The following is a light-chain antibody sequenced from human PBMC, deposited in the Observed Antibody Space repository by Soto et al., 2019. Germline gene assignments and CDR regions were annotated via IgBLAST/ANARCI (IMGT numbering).Light chain of an antibody. CDR2: TAS. Sequence: DIQLTQSPSFLSASVGDRVTITCRASQGISSYLAWYQQKPGKAPKLLIYTASTLQSGVPSRFSGSGSGTEFTLPISSLQPEDFATYYCQQLKSYPLTFGGGTKVEIK. V-gene: IGKV1-9*01. CDR3: QQLKSYPLT. CDR1: QGISSY. J-gene: IGKJ4*02.